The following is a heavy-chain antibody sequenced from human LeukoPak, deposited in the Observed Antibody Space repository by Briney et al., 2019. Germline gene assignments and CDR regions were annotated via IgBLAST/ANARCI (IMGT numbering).Heavy chain of an antibody. CDR1: GYTLTELS. D-gene: IGHD3-16*01. Sequence: ASVKVSCKVSGYTLTELSMHWVRQAPGKGLEWMGGFDPEDGETIYAQKFQGRVTMTEDTSTDTAYMGLSSLRSEDTAVYYCATGHGGRGSRQPPAFDIWGQGTMVTVSS. V-gene: IGHV1-24*01. J-gene: IGHJ3*02. CDR2: FDPEDGET. CDR3: ATGHGGRGSRQPPAFDI.